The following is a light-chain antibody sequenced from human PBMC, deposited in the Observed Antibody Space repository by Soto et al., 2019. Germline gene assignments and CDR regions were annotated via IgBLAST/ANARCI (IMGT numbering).Light chain of an antibody. CDR3: QQYDSTPQT. V-gene: IGKV4-1*01. J-gene: IGKJ1*01. CDR2: WAS. CDR1: QSLLYTSNNKNY. Sequence: DIVMTQSPASLAVSLGERATINCKSSQSLLYTSNNKNYLAWYQQKPGKPPRLLIFWASTRRSGVPERFSGSGSGTDFTLTISSLQAEDVAVYYCQQYDSTPQTFGQGTKVEI.